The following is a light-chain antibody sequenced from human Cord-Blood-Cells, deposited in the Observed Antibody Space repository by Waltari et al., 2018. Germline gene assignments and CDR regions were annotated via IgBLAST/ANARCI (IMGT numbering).Light chain of an antibody. Sequence: QSALTQPASVSGSPGQSITISCTGTSSDVGGYNYVSCYQQHPGKAPKLMIYDVSKRPSGFANRFSGSKSGNTASLTISGLQAGDEADYYCSSYTSSSTGVFGGGTKLTVL. CDR1: SSDVGGYNY. CDR3: SSYTSSSTGV. CDR2: DVS. J-gene: IGLJ3*02. V-gene: IGLV2-14*01.